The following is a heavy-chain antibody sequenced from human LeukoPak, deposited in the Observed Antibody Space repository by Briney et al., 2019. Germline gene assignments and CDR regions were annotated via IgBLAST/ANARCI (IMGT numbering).Heavy chain of an antibody. CDR3: ARDAMVRGDYYYYGMDV. J-gene: IGHJ6*02. CDR2: INPSGGST. D-gene: IGHD3-10*01. CDR1: GYTFTSYY. V-gene: IGHV1-46*01. Sequence: ASVKVSCKASGYTFTSYYMHWVRQAPGQGLEWMGIINPSGGSTSYAQKFQGRVTMTRDTSTSAVYMELSSLRSEDTAVYYCARDAMVRGDYYYYGMDVWGQGTTATVSS.